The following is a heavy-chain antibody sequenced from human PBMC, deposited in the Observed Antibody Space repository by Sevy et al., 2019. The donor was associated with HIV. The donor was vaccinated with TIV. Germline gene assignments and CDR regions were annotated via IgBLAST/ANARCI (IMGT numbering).Heavy chain of an antibody. CDR3: ARLSSLQGSYYYYGMDV. CDR1: GFTFSSYG. CDR2: IWYDGSNK. D-gene: IGHD2-2*01. J-gene: IGHJ6*04. Sequence: GGSLRLSCAASGFTFSSYGMHWVRQAPGKGLEWVAVIWYDGSNKYYADSVKGRFTISRDNSKNTLYLQMNSLRAEDTAVYYCARLSSLQGSYYYYGMDVWGRDHGHRLL. V-gene: IGHV3-33*01.